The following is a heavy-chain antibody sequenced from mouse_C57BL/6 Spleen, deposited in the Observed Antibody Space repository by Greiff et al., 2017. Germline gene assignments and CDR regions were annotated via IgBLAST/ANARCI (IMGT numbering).Heavy chain of an antibody. V-gene: IGHV1-82*01. CDR3: ARSPPDYYGSSYGFDY. CDR2: IYPGDGDT. CDR1: GYAFSSSW. D-gene: IGHD1-1*01. Sequence: QVQLQQSGPELVKPGASVKISCKASGYAFSSSWMNWVKQRPGKGLEWIGRIYPGDGDTNYNGKFKGKATLTADKSSSTAYMQLSSLTSEDSAVYFCARSPPDYYGSSYGFDYWGQGTTLTVSS. J-gene: IGHJ2*01.